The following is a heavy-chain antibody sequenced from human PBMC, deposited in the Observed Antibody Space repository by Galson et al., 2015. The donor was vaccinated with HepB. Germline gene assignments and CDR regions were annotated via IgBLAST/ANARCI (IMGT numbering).Heavy chain of an antibody. CDR1: GFTFSDYY. J-gene: IGHJ4*02. Sequence: LRLSCAASGFTFSDYYMSWIRQAPGKGLEWVSYISGSATTIYYADSVKGRFTVSRDNAKNSLYLQMNSLRAEDAAVYYCARVPKTSYYFDYWGQGTLVTVSS. CDR2: ISGSATTI. V-gene: IGHV3-11*01. CDR3: ARVPKTSYYFDY.